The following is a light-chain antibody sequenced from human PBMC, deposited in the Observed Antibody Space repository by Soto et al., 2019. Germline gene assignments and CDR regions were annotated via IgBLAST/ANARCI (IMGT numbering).Light chain of an antibody. Sequence: QSALTQPRSVSGSPGQSVTISCTGTSSDVGGYNYVSWYQQHPGKAPKLMIYDVSKRPSGVPDRFSGSKSGNTASLTISGLQAEDEADYYRCSYAGSSRVFGGGTKVTVL. CDR3: CSYAGSSRV. CDR1: SSDVGGYNY. V-gene: IGLV2-11*01. J-gene: IGLJ2*01. CDR2: DVS.